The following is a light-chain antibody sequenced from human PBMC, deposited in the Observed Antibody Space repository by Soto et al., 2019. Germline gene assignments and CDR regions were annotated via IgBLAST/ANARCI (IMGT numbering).Light chain of an antibody. V-gene: IGLV1-51*02. CDR3: GTWDISLSLWV. Sequence: QSVLTQPPSVSAAPGQKVTISCSGSSSNIGNNYVSWYQQLPETAPKLLIYENNKRPSGMPDRVSGSKSGTSATLGITGLQTGDEADYYCGTWDISLSLWVFGGGTKLTVL. CDR2: ENN. CDR1: SSNIGNNY. J-gene: IGLJ3*02.